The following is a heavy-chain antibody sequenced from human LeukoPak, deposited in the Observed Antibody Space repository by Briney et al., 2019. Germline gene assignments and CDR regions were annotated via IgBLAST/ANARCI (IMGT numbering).Heavy chain of an antibody. V-gene: IGHV3-7*01. Sequence: GGSLRLSCAASGFTFSSYGMSWVRQAPGKGLEGGANIKQDGSEKYYVDSVKGRFTISRDNAKNSLYLQMNSLRAEDTAVYYCARGTSSGWYMVAYYFDYWGQGTLVTVSS. D-gene: IGHD6-19*01. J-gene: IGHJ4*02. CDR1: GFTFSSYG. CDR2: IKQDGSEK. CDR3: ARGTSSGWYMVAYYFDY.